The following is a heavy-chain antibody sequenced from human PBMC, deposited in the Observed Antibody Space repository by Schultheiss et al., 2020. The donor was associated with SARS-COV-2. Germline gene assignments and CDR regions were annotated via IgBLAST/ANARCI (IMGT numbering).Heavy chain of an antibody. V-gene: IGHV3-30*03. Sequence: GGSLRLSCAASGFTFSSYGMHWVRQAPGKGLEWVAVISYDGSNKYYADSVKGRFTISRDNSKNTLYLQMNSLRAEDTAVYYCARDPEYYDSSGPYYFDYWGQGTLVTVSS. CDR2: ISYDGSNK. CDR1: GFTFSSYG. J-gene: IGHJ4*02. CDR3: ARDPEYYDSSGPYYFDY. D-gene: IGHD3-22*01.